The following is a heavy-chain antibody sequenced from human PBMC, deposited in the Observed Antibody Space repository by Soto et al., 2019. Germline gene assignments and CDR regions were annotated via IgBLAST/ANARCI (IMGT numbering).Heavy chain of an antibody. Sequence: EVQLVESGGGLVQPGGSLRLSCAASGFTFSSYTMNWVRQAPGKGLEWVSYISSSSSAIFHADSVKGRFTISRDNARSSLNLQMDSLRDEDTAVYYCARRNWGKGDFDYWGQGTLVTVSS. V-gene: IGHV3-48*02. CDR1: GFTFSSYT. CDR3: ARRNWGKGDFDY. J-gene: IGHJ4*02. D-gene: IGHD7-27*01. CDR2: ISSSSSAI.